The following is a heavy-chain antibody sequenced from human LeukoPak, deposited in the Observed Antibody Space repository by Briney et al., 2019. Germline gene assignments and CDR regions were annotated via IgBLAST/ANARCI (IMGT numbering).Heavy chain of an antibody. Sequence: SETLSLTCAVYGGSSSGYYWSWIRQPPGKGLEWIGEINHSGSTNYNPSLKSRVTISVDTSKNQFSLKLSSVTAADTAVYYCAVGDSYVLPYFDYWGQGTLVTVSS. D-gene: IGHD5-18*01. J-gene: IGHJ4*02. CDR3: AVGDSYVLPYFDY. V-gene: IGHV4-34*01. CDR2: INHSGST. CDR1: GGSSSGYY.